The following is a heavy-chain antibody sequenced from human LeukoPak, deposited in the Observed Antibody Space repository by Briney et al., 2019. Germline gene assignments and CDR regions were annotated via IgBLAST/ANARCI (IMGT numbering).Heavy chain of an antibody. CDR1: GGSFSGYY. J-gene: IGHJ6*03. D-gene: IGHD1-1*01. V-gene: IGHV4-34*01. CDR3: ARGQTTGYYYYYMNV. Sequence: SETLSLTCAVYGGSFSGYYWSWIRQPPGKGLEWIGEINHSGSTNYNPSLKSRVTISVDTSKNQFSLKLSSVTAADTAVYYCARGQTTGYYYYYMNVWGKGTTVTVSS. CDR2: INHSGST.